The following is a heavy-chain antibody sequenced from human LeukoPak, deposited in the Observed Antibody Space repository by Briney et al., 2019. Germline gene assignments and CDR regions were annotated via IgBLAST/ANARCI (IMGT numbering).Heavy chain of an antibody. CDR3: ATLYSGSTRGYYYYGMDV. CDR1: GGTFSSYT. D-gene: IGHD1-26*01. V-gene: IGHV1-69*02. CDR2: IIPILGIE. J-gene: IGHJ6*02. Sequence: PRASVKVSCTASGGTFSSYTISWVRQAPGQGLEWMGRIIPILGIENYAQKFKGRVTITADKSTSTAYMELSSLRSEETAVYYCATLYSGSTRGYYYYGMDVWGQGTTVTVSS.